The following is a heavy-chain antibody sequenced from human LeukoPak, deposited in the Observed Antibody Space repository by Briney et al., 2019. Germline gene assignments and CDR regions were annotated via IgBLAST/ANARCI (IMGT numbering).Heavy chain of an antibody. V-gene: IGHV4-4*07. Sequence: SETLSLTCTVSGASISSYYWSWIRQPAGKGLEWIGRIYFSGSTNYNPSLKSRVTMSVDTSKNQFSLKLTSVTAADTAVYYYARDPDSYSSLIAFDIWGQGTVVTVSS. CDR1: GASISSYY. D-gene: IGHD3-22*01. CDR3: ARDPDSYSSLIAFDI. J-gene: IGHJ3*02. CDR2: IYFSGST.